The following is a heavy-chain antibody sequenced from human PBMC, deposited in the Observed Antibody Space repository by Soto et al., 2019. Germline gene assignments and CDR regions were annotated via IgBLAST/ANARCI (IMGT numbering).Heavy chain of an antibody. CDR1: GFTFSSYG. Sequence: QVQLVESGGGVVQPGRSLRLSCAASGFTFSSYGMHWVRQAPGKGLEWVAVIWYHGSNKYYADSVKGRFTISRDNSKNTLYLQMNCLRAEDTAVYYCARDRDPGQWLTTNYFDYWGQGTLVTVSS. V-gene: IGHV3-33*01. J-gene: IGHJ4*02. CDR3: ARDRDPGQWLTTNYFDY. CDR2: IWYHGSNK. D-gene: IGHD6-19*01.